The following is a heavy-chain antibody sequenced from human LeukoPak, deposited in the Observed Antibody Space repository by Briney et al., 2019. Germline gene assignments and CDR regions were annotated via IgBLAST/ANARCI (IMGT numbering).Heavy chain of an antibody. J-gene: IGHJ4*02. CDR1: GFTFSSYW. CDR3: AREFPYYYDSSGHLYYFDY. D-gene: IGHD3-22*01. Sequence: PGGSLRLSCAASGFTFSSYWMSWVRQAPGKGLEWVANIKQDGSEKYYVDSVKGRFTISRDNAKNSLYLQMNSLRAEDTAVYYCAREFPYYYDSSGHLYYFDYWGQGTLVTVSS. V-gene: IGHV3-7*01. CDR2: IKQDGSEK.